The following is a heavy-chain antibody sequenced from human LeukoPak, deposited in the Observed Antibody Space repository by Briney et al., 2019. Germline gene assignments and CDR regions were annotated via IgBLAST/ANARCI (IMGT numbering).Heavy chain of an antibody. CDR3: ARTPIFGVVAPYGYFDL. CDR2: IYHSGST. V-gene: IGHV4-30-2*01. J-gene: IGHJ2*01. Sequence: SETLSLTCTVSGGSISSGGYYWSCVRQPPGEGLGWIGYIYHSGSTYYNPSLKGRVTISVARSKNQCSLKLSSVTAAGTAVYYCARTPIFGVVAPYGYFDLWGRGTLVTVSS. CDR1: GGSISSGGYY. D-gene: IGHD3-3*01.